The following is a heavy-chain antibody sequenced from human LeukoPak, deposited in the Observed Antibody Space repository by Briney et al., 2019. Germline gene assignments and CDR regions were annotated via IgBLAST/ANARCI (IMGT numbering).Heavy chain of an antibody. V-gene: IGHV3-43*02. CDR2: ISGDGGST. J-gene: IGHJ6*02. CDR3: AKDTALYYYGMDV. CDR1: GLTFTNYY. D-gene: IGHD6-6*01. Sequence: GGSLRLSCAASGLTFTNYYMTWVRQAPGKGLEWVSLISGDGGSTYYADSVKGRFTISRDNSKNSLYLQMNSLRTEDTALYYCAKDTALYYYGMDVWGQGTTVTVSS.